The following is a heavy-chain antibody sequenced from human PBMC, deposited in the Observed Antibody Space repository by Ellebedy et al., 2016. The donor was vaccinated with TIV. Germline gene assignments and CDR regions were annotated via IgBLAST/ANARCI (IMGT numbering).Heavy chain of an antibody. CDR2: ITGSGDNT. J-gene: IGHJ3*01. V-gene: IGHV3-23*01. Sequence: GESLKISCAASGLTFSSHAMRWVRQAPGKGLEWVSSITGSGDNTYYADSVKGRFTISRDNSKNTLYLQMISLRAEDTAVYYCARDPVGVGPAFDVWGQGTVVTVSS. D-gene: IGHD4-23*01. CDR3: ARDPVGVGPAFDV. CDR1: GLTFSSHA.